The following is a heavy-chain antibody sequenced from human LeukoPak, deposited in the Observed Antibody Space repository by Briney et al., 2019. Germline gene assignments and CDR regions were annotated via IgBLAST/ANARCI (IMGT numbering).Heavy chain of an antibody. CDR1: GGTVSRYA. CDR3: ARVWARLESTNAFDI. V-gene: IGHV1-69*05. J-gene: IGHJ3*02. Sequence: ASVKASRKASGGTVSRYAISGVRQAPGQGLEWMGRIIPIFGTANYAQKFQGRVAITTDVSTSTAYMELSSLRSEDTAVYYCARVWARLESTNAFDIWGQGTMVTVSS. D-gene: IGHD3-16*01. CDR2: IIPIFGTA.